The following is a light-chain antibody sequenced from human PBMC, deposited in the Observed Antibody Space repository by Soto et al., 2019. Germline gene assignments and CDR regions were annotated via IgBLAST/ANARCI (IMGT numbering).Light chain of an antibody. J-gene: IGKJ1*01. CDR3: QQYGNSPPWT. CDR2: GAS. V-gene: IGKV3-20*01. CDR1: QSVNSDY. Sequence: DIVLTQSPGTLSLSPGERATLSCRASQSVNSDYFAWYQQKPGQAPRLLIYGASTRAAGIPDRFTGSGSGTDFTLTTSRLEPEDLAVYYCQQYGNSPPWTFGQGTKVEIK.